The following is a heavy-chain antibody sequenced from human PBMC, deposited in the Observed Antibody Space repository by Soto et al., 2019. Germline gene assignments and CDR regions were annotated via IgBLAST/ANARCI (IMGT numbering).Heavy chain of an antibody. D-gene: IGHD2-8*01. CDR1: GYSFTDYH. Sequence: ASMKFSWKASGYSFTDYHIHWVRQAPGQGLEWLGRINPKSGGTSTAQKFQGWVTMTTDTSISTASMEPTRLTSDDTAIYYCARGDSTDSSKGVCSFVYNHDIDVWG. CDR3: ARGDSTDSSKGVCSFVYNHDIDV. CDR2: INPKSGGT. V-gene: IGHV1-2*04. J-gene: IGHJ6*02.